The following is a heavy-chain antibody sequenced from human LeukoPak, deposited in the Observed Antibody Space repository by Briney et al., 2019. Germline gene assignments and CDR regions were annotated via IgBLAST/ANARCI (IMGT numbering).Heavy chain of an antibody. CDR2: IYYSGST. J-gene: IGHJ4*02. V-gene: IGHV4-39*01. CDR3: ARHAYSSSWGY. Sequence: SETLSLTCTVSGGSISSSSYYWGWIRQPPGKGLEWIGSIYYSGSTYYNPSLKSRVTISVDTSKNQFSLKLSSVTAADTAVYYCARHAYSSSWGYWGQGTLVTVSS. CDR1: GGSISSSSYY. D-gene: IGHD6-13*01.